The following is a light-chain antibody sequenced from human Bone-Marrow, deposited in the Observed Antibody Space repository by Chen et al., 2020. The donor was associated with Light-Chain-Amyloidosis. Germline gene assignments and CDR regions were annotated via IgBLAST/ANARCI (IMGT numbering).Light chain of an antibody. Sequence: DIVLTQSPLSLPVTPGEPASISCRSSQSLLHSSGYNSLDWYLQKPGQSPHLLIYLSSTRASGVPDRFSGSGSGTDFTLKISRVEAEDVGVYYCMQALQIPHTFGQGTKLEIK. V-gene: IGKV2-28*01. CDR2: LSS. CDR1: QSLLHSSGYNS. CDR3: MQALQIPHT. J-gene: IGKJ2*01.